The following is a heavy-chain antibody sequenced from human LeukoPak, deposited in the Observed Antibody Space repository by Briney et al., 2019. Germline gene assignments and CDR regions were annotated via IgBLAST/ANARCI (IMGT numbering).Heavy chain of an antibody. J-gene: IGHJ4*02. CDR2: IYYSGNT. CDR1: GYSISSGYY. V-gene: IGHV4-38-2*02. D-gene: IGHD3/OR15-3a*01. Sequence: SETLSLTCTVSGYSISSGYYWGWTRQPPGKGLEWIGSIYYSGNTYYNASLKSQVSISIDTSKNQFSLRLTSVTAADTAVYYCARQTGSGLFILPGGQGTLVTVSS. CDR3: ARQTGSGLFILP.